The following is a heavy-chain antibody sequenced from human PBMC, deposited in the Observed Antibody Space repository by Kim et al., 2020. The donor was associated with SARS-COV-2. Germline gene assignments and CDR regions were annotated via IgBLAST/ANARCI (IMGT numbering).Heavy chain of an antibody. CDR1: GFTFSSYS. CDR2: ISSSSSYI. CDR3: ASSRGGYYFDKKGHYWYFDL. Sequence: GGSLRLSCAASGFTFSSYSMNWVRQAPGKGLEWVSSISSSSSYIYYADSVKGRFTISRDNAKNSLYLQMNSLRVEDTAMYYCASSRGGYYFDKKGHYWYFDLWGRGTLVTVSS. V-gene: IGHV3-21*01. D-gene: IGHD3-22*01. J-gene: IGHJ2*01.